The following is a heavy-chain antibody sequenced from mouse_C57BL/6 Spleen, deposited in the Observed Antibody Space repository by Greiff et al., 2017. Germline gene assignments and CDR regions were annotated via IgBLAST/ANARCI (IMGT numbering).Heavy chain of an antibody. J-gene: IGHJ3*01. Sequence: EVQLVESGPELVKPGASVKISCKASGYSFTGYYMNWVKQSPEKSLEWIGEINPSTGGTTYNQKFKAKATLTVDKSSSTAYMQLKSLTSEDSAVYYCARWDWESWFAYWGQGTLVTVSA. V-gene: IGHV1-42*01. CDR2: INPSTGGT. CDR1: GYSFTGYY. D-gene: IGHD4-1*01. CDR3: ARWDWESWFAY.